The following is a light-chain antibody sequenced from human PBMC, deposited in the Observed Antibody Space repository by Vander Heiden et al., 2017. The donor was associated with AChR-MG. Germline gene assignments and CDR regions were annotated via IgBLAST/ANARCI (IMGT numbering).Light chain of an antibody. J-gene: IGKJ3*01. CDR3: QQDHTTPFT. CDR2: WAS. Sequence: DIVMTQSPDSLAVSLGERATINCKSSQSVLYSSNNKNYLAWYQQKPGQPPKLLIYWASTRESGVPDRFSGSGSGTDFTLTISSLQAEDVAVYYCQQDHTTPFTFGPGTRVDI. V-gene: IGKV4-1*01. CDR1: QSVLYSSNNKNY.